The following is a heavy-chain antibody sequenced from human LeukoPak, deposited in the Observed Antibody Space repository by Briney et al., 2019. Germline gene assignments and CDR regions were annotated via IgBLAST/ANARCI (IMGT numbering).Heavy chain of an antibody. CDR1: GFTFSSSA. V-gene: IGHV3-23*01. J-gene: IGHJ4*02. CDR2: ISGSGGST. CDR3: AKAGRGWYYFDY. D-gene: IGHD6-19*01. Sequence: PGGSLRLACPASGFTFSSSAMGWVRQAPGRGLEWVSAISGSGGSTYYADSVKGRFTISGDNSKNTLYLQMNSLRAEDTAVYYCAKAGRGWYYFDYWGQGTLVTVSS.